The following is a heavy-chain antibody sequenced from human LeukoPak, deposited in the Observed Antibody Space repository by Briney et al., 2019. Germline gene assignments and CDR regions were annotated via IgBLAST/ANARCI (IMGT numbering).Heavy chain of an antibody. V-gene: IGHV1-69*13. CDR3: ARAALTGTTNYYYGMDV. Sequence: SVKVSCKASGGTFSSYAISWVRQAPGQGLEWMGGIIPIFGTANYAQKFQGRVTITADESTSTAYMELSSLRSEDTAVYYCARAALTGTTNYYYGMDVWGQGTTVTVSS. CDR2: IIPIFGTA. CDR1: GGTFSSYA. D-gene: IGHD1-20*01. J-gene: IGHJ6*02.